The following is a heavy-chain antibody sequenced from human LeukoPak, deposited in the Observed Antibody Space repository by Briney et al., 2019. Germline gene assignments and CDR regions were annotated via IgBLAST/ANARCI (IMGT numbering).Heavy chain of an antibody. D-gene: IGHD2-8*02. CDR3: AKYLTGTWSYIDC. J-gene: IGHJ4*02. V-gene: IGHV3-23*01. CDR2: IAVGNDNT. CDR1: GFTFGSCS. Sequence: GESLRLSCAASGFTFGSCSMNWVRQAPGEGLEWVAGIAVGNDNTFYTESLKGRFTISRDNSKNTVFLEMNNLRAEDTAVYYCAKYLTGTWSYIDCWGQGTLVTVSS.